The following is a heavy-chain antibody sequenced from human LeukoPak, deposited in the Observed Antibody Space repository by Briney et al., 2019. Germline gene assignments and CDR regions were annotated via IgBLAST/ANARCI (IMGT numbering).Heavy chain of an antibody. CDR2: INPSGGST. Sequence: ASVKVSCKASGYTFTSYYMHWVRQAPGQGLEWMGIINPSGGSTSYAQKFQGRVTMTRDASTSTVYMELSSLRSEDTAVYYCARSSVGQDFDYWGQGTLVTVSS. D-gene: IGHD2-15*01. J-gene: IGHJ4*02. CDR1: GYTFTSYY. V-gene: IGHV1-46*01. CDR3: ARSSVGQDFDY.